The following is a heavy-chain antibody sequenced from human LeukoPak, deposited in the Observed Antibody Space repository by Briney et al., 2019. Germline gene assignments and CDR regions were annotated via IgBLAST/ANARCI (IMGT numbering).Heavy chain of an antibody. Sequence: PGGSLRLSCAASGFTFRSYTMNWVRQAPGKGPEWVSSISSSSSYIYYADSMKGRFTISRDNAKNSLYLQMNSLRAEDTAVYYCARDRVVAPYYFDYWGQGTLVTVSS. D-gene: IGHD5-12*01. CDR2: ISSSSSYI. J-gene: IGHJ4*02. CDR3: ARDRVVAPYYFDY. CDR1: GFTFRSYT. V-gene: IGHV3-21*01.